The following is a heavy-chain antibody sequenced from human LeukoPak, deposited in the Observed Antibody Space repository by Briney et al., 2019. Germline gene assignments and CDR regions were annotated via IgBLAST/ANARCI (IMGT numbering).Heavy chain of an antibody. J-gene: IGHJ4*02. Sequence: GGSLRLSCAASGFTFSNYWMHWVRQAPGKGLEWVSLISGSDGSTYYADSVKGRFTVSRDNSKNTEYLQMNSLRAEDTAIYYCAKAWATGKVDYWGQGTLVTVSS. V-gene: IGHV3-23*01. CDR3: AKAWATGKVDY. CDR2: ISGSDGST. D-gene: IGHD7-27*01. CDR1: GFTFSNYW.